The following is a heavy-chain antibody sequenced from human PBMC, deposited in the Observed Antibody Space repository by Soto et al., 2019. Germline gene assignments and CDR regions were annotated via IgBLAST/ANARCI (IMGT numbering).Heavy chain of an antibody. V-gene: IGHV1-18*01. J-gene: IGHJ4*02. Sequence: GASVKVSCKASGYTFTSYGISWVRQAPGRGLEWMGWISAYNGNTNYAQKLQGRVTMTTDTYTSTDYMDLRSLRFNDTAVYYCARTHNPDQLEYPNFDYWGQRTLVTVSS. CDR2: ISAYNGNT. D-gene: IGHD1-1*01. CDR1: GYTFTSYG. CDR3: ARTHNPDQLEYPNFDY.